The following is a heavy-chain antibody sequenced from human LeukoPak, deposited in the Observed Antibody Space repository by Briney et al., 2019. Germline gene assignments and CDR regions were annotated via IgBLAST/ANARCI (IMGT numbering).Heavy chain of an antibody. CDR1: GYTFSSYG. CDR3: ARGHDYHEYFQH. D-gene: IGHD4-11*01. J-gene: IGHJ1*01. CDR2: ISAYNGNT. Sequence: ASVKVSCKASGYTFSSYGISWVRQAPGQGLEWMGWISAYNGNTNYAQKLQGRVTMTTDTSTSTAYMELRSLRSDDTGVYYCARGHDYHEYFQHWGQGTLVTVSS. V-gene: IGHV1-18*01.